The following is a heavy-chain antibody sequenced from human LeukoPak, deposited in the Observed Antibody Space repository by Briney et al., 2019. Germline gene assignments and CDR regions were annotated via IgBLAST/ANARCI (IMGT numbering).Heavy chain of an antibody. V-gene: IGHV3-74*01. CDR1: GFTFRSYW. CDR2: INGDGSST. D-gene: IGHD5-24*01. Sequence: PGGSLRLPCAASGFTFRSYWMHWVRQAPGKGLVWVSRINGDGSSTSYEDSVKGRFTISRDNAKNTLYLQMKSLRAEDTAVYYCARDTRYGDGYKYWGQGTLVTVSS. CDR3: ARDTRYGDGYKY. J-gene: IGHJ4*02.